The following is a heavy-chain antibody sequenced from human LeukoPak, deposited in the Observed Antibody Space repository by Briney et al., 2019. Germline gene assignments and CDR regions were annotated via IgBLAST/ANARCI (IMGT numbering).Heavy chain of an antibody. J-gene: IGHJ4*02. Sequence: GGSLRLSCAASGFTFSSYEMNWVRQAPGKGLEWVSAISGSGGSTYYADSVKGRFTISRDNSKNTLYLQMNSLRAEDTAVYYCAKGLAAAGVGYWGQGTLVTVSS. CDR2: ISGSGGST. D-gene: IGHD6-13*01. CDR1: GFTFSSYE. V-gene: IGHV3-23*01. CDR3: AKGLAAAGVGY.